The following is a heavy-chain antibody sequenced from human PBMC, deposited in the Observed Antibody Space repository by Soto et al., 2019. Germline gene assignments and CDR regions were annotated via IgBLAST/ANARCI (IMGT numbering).Heavy chain of an antibody. D-gene: IGHD1-1*01. CDR2: INPDGSTT. CDR3: TRDTTGPDDH. J-gene: IGHJ4*02. Sequence: EVQLVESGGGSVQPGGSLRLSCAASGFTLSRYWVHWVRQVPGKGLVWVSRINPDGSTTNYADSVKGRFTVSRDNAKNTVYLHMNSLRAEDTAVYYCTRDTTGPDDHWGQGTLVTVSS. V-gene: IGHV3-74*01. CDR1: GFTLSRYW.